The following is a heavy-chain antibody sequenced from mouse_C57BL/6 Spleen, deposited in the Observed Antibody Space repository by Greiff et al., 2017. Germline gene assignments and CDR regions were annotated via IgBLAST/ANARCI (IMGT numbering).Heavy chain of an antibody. Sequence: VQLQQPGAELVRPGTSVKLSCKASGYTFTSYWMHWVKQRPGQGLEWIGVIDPSDSYTNYNQKFKGKATLTVDTSSSTAYMQLSSLSSEDSAVYYCARGSHLTSGFADWGQGTLVTVSA. D-gene: IGHD4-1*01. CDR1: GYTFTSYW. CDR3: ARGSHLTSGFAD. J-gene: IGHJ3*01. V-gene: IGHV1-59*01. CDR2: IDPSDSYT.